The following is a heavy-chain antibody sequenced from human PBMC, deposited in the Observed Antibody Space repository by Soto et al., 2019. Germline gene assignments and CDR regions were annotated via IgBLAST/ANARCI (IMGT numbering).Heavy chain of an antibody. V-gene: IGHV3-7*01. CDR3: ARGNWNYYYGFDV. CDR2: IKPDGSEQ. D-gene: IGHD1-20*01. CDR1: EFTFDKYY. Sequence: VGSLRLSCAASEFTFDKYYMTWVRQAPGKGPEWVANIKPDGSEQYYVDSVKGRFTIPRDNANNSLYLQMNSLRAEDTAVYFCARGNWNYYYGFDVWGQGTTVTVSS. J-gene: IGHJ6*02.